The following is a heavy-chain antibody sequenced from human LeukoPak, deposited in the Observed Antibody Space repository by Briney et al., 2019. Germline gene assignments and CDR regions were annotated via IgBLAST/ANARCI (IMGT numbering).Heavy chain of an antibody. CDR2: IYYSGST. CDR1: GGSISSSSYY. V-gene: IGHV4-39*01. Sequence: PSETLSLTCTVSGGSISSSSYYWGWIRQPPGKGLEWIGSIYYSGSTYYNPSLKSRVTISVDTSKNQFSLKLSSVTAADTAVYYCARHLDFWSGYFYYWVQGTLVTVSS. CDR3: ARHLDFWSGYFYY. J-gene: IGHJ4*02. D-gene: IGHD3-3*01.